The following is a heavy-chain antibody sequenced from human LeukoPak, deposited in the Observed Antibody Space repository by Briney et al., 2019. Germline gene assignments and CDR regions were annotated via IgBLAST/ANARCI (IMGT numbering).Heavy chain of an antibody. Sequence: GGSLRLSCAASGFTFSSYAMSWVRQAPGKGLEWVSAISGSGGSTYSADSVKGRFTISRANSKNTLYLQMNSLRAEDTAVYYCAKFQGLFAGSGQEELGYWGQGTLVTVSS. V-gene: IGHV3-23*01. CDR1: GFTFSSYA. CDR2: ISGSGGST. D-gene: IGHD1-26*01. J-gene: IGHJ4*02. CDR3: AKFQGLFAGSGQEELGY.